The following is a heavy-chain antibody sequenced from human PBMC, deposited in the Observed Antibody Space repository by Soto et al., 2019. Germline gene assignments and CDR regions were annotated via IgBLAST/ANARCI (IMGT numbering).Heavy chain of an antibody. V-gene: IGHV3-48*03. CDR3: ARALRSADAFDI. CDR1: GFTFISDE. J-gene: IGHJ3*02. CDR2: ISSSGSTI. Sequence: WGARRLSCSSSGFTFISDEMNWVRQAPGKGLEWVSYISSSGSTIYYADSVKVRFTISRDNAKNSLYLQMNSLRAEDTAVYYCARALRSADAFDIWGQGTMVTVSS.